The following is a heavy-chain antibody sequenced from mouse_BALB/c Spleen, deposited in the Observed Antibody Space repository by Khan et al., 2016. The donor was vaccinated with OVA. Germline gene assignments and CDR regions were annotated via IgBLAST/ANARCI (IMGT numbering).Heavy chain of an antibody. CDR3: ARVYGGDFDY. J-gene: IGHJ2*01. CDR2: ISYSGNT. CDR1: GYSITSDYA. Sequence: EVQLQESGPGLVKPSQSLSLTCTVTGYSITSDYAWNWIRPFPGNKLEWMGFISYSGNTKYNPSLKSRISVTRDHSKNQFFLQLNSVTTEDTATYYCARVYGGDFDYWGQGTTLTVSS. V-gene: IGHV3-2*02. D-gene: IGHD2-10*02.